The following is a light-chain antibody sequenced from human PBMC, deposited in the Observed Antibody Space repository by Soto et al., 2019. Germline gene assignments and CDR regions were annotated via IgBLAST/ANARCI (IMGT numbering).Light chain of an antibody. CDR1: QSVSSY. CDR2: GAS. J-gene: IGKJ1*01. CDR3: QRYDSLRT. V-gene: IGKV3-20*01. Sequence: IVLTQYPATPSLSPGERATLSCRASQSVSSYLAWYQQKPGQAPRLLIYGASNRATGIPDRFSGSGSGTDFTLTITRLEPEDFAMYYCQRYDSLRTFGQGTKVDIK.